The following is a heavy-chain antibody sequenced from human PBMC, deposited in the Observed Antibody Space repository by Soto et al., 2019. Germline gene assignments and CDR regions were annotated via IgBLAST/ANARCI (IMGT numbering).Heavy chain of an antibody. D-gene: IGHD3-3*01. CDR3: ARQASYDFWDGRFYYRYCVDV. J-gene: IGHJ6*03. V-gene: IGHV4-59*08. CDR2: IYSSGTT. Sequence: QVQLQESGPGLVKPSETLSLSCTVSSGSISGYYWSWIRQPPGKGLEWIGSIYSSGTTNYNPSLKSRVTMSVDTSKIQCSRNLSSVSAADTAVYYCARQASYDFWDGRFYYRYCVDVWGKGTPVTASS. CDR1: SGSISGYY.